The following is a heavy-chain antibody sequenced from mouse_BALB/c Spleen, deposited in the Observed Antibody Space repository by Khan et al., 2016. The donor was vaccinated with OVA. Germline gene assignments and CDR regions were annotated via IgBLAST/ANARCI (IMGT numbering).Heavy chain of an antibody. V-gene: IGHV1-5*01. CDR3: ARNGFGNYEIWDY. CDR1: GYTFANYW. CDR2: IYPGNSDT. D-gene: IGHD2-1*01. J-gene: IGHJ2*01. Sequence: VQLQQPGTVLARPGASVRMSCKASGYTFANYWMHWVKQRPGQGLEWIGTIYPGNSDTYYNQKFSGKAKLTAVTSTSTAYMELSSLTNEDSAVYYCARNGFGNYEIWDYWGQGTTLTVSS.